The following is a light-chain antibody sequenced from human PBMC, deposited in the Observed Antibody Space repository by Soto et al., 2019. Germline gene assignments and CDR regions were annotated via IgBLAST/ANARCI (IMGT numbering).Light chain of an antibody. Sequence: QSVLTQPPSASGSPGQSVTISCTGTKNDIGLYDFVSWYQHHPGKAPRLIIYEVVQRPSGVPDGFSGSKSGNTASLTVSGLQAADEADYFCKSYAGSNTYVFGSGTKVTVL. CDR2: EVV. V-gene: IGLV2-8*01. J-gene: IGLJ1*01. CDR1: KNDIGLYDF. CDR3: KSYAGSNTYV.